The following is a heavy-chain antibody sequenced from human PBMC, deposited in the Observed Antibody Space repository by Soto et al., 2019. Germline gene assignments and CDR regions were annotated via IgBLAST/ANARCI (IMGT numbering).Heavy chain of an antibody. V-gene: IGHV3-30*18. CDR3: GKADGGKQLVKFPVDY. CDR1: GFTFSSYG. D-gene: IGHD6-13*01. Sequence: GGSLRLSCAASGFTFSSYGMHWVRQAPGKGLEWVAVISYDGSNKYYADSVKGRFTISRDNSKNTLYLQMNSLRAEDTAVYYWGKADGGKQLVKFPVDYWGRGTVVPVS. J-gene: IGHJ4*02. CDR2: ISYDGSNK.